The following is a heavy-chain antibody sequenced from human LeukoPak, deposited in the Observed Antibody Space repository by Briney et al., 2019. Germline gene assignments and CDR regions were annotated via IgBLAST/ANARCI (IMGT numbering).Heavy chain of an antibody. CDR1: GGSISSSSYY. J-gene: IGHJ4*02. Sequence: SETLSLTRTVSGGSISSSSYYWGWIRQPPGKGLKWIGSIYYSGSTYYNPSLKSRVTISVDTSKNQFSLKLSSVTAADTAVYYCARDRVRIDWRYTGQDDIFDYWGQGTLVTVSS. CDR2: IYYSGST. CDR3: ARDRVRIDWRYTGQDDIFDY. V-gene: IGHV4-39*07. D-gene: IGHD3-16*02.